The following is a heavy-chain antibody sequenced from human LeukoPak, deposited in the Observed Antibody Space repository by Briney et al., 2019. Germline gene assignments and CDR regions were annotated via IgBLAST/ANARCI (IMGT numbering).Heavy chain of an antibody. CDR1: GYSFSAYY. CDR3: APSVGATMGFDY. D-gene: IGHD1-26*01. Sequence: ASVKVSCKASGYSFSAYYMHWVRQAPGQGLEWMGCIVPNSGGTDYAQKFQGRVTMTRDTSISTAYMELSRLRSDDTAVFYCAPSVGATMGFDYWGQGTLVTVSS. V-gene: IGHV1-2*02. J-gene: IGHJ4*02. CDR2: IVPNSGGT.